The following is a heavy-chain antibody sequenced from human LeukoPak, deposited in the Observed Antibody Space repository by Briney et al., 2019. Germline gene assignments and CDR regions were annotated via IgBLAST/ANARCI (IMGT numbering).Heavy chain of an antibody. CDR3: AREPVRKRWFDS. D-gene: IGHD3-10*01. V-gene: IGHV3-7*03. J-gene: IGHJ5*01. CDR1: GFPFSNYW. Sequence: PGGSLLLSCAGAGFPFSNYWMSWGRPAPGKGLEWVANIKYDGSEKYYVDSGKGRLTISRDNAKNSLYLQMNSLRAEDTAVYYCAREPVRKRWFDSWGQGTLVTVSS. CDR2: IKYDGSEK.